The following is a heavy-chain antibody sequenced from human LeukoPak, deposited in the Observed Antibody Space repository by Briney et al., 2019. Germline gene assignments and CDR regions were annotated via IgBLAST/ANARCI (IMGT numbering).Heavy chain of an antibody. Sequence: PGGSLRLSCAASGFTFSTSWMTWVRQAPGKGLEWVANIKPDGSAKNYVGFVQGRFTISRDNAKNSVYLQMSSLRAEDTAVYFCARDVAYNAFDYWGQGTLVTVSP. D-gene: IGHD1-14*01. CDR1: GFTFSTSW. V-gene: IGHV3-7*01. CDR3: ARDVAYNAFDY. J-gene: IGHJ4*02. CDR2: IKPDGSAK.